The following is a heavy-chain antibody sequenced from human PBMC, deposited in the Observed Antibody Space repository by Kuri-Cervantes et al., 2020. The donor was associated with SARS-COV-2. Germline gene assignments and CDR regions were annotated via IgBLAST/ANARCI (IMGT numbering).Heavy chain of an antibody. J-gene: IGHJ4*02. CDR2: TYYRSKWYN. V-gene: IGHV6-1*01. CDR3: GKVSWLQLWHRYSDS. CDR1: GDSVSSNSAA. Sequence: SETLSLTCAISGDSVSSNSAAWNWIRQSPSRGLEWLGRTYYRSKWYNDYAVSVKSRITINPDTSKNQFSLQLNSVTPEDTAVYYCGKVSWLQLWHRYSDSWGQGTLVTVSS. D-gene: IGHD5-24*01.